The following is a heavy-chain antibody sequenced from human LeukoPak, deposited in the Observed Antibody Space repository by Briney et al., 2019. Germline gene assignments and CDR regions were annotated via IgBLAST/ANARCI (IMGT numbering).Heavy chain of an antibody. CDR2: ISGSGGST. J-gene: IGHJ1*01. D-gene: IGHD6-13*01. CDR3: AKDQALYSSSWYLEYFQH. V-gene: IGHV3-23*01. CDR1: GFTFSSYA. Sequence: GGSLRLSCAASGFTFSSYAMSWVRQAAGKGLEWVSAISGSGGSTYYADSVKGRFTISRDNSKNTLYLQMNSLRAEDTAVYYCAKDQALYSSSWYLEYFQHWGQGTLVTVSS.